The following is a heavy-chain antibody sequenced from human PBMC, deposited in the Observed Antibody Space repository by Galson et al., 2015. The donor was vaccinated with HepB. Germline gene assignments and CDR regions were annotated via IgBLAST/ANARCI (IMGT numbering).Heavy chain of an antibody. V-gene: IGHV3-48*01. CDR1: GFTFSSYS. D-gene: IGHD3-10*01. CDR3: ARELSGSRHVPYYYYYYGMDV. J-gene: IGHJ6*02. CDR2: ISSSSSTI. Sequence: SLRLSCAASGFTFSSYSMNWVRQAPGKGLEWVSYISSSSSTIYYADSVKGRFTISRDNAKNSLYLQMNSLRAEDTAVYYCARELSGSRHVPYYYYYYGMDVWGQGTTVTVSS.